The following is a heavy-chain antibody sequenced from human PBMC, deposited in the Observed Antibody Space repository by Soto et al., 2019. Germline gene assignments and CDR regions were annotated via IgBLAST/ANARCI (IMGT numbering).Heavy chain of an antibody. V-gene: IGHV1-18*04. CDR2: ISTYSGNT. J-gene: IGHJ6*02. Sequence: QIQLVQSGSEVKKPGASVKVSCKASGYKFITYGITWVRQSPGQGLEWMGGISTYSGNTDYAQSLQDRFTMTTDTSTSTAYMELGSLTSDDTAVYYCARGLGTNGLDVWGQGTAVTVSS. CDR3: ARGLGTNGLDV. CDR1: GYKFITYG. D-gene: IGHD3-16*01.